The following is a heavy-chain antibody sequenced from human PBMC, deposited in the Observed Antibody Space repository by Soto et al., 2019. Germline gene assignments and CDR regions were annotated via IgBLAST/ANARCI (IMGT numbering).Heavy chain of an antibody. D-gene: IGHD3-16*01. CDR3: ARDLGLLKSLFDY. Sequence: GGSLRPSCLVSGFSFNSFNMNWIRRAPGRCLEWVASISVSGDNIYYGDSVQGRFTISRDNSKRSVFLDLSSLRVEDTAVYYCARDLGLLKSLFDYWGQGTLVTVS. J-gene: IGHJ4*02. CDR2: ISVSGDNI. CDR1: GFSFNSFN. V-gene: IGHV3-21*01.